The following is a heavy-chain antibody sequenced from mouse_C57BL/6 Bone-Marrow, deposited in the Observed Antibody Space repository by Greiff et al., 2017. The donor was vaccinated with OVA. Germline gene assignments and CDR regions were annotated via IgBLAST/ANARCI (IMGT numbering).Heavy chain of an antibody. J-gene: IGHJ3*01. D-gene: IGHD1-1*01. CDR2: ISSGSSTI. CDR1: GFTFSDYG. CDR3: ARATTVVPFAY. V-gene: IGHV5-17*01. Sequence: EVMLVASGGGLVKPGGSLKLSCAASGFTFSDYGMHWVRQAPEKGLEWVAYISSGSSTIYYADTVKGRFTISRDNAKNTLFLQMTSLRSEDTAMYYCARATTVVPFAYWGQGTLVTVSA.